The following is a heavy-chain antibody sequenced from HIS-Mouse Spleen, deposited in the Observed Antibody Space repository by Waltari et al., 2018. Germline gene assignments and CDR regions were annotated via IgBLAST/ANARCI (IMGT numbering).Heavy chain of an antibody. CDR2: ISNDGSNK. J-gene: IGHJ4*02. CDR3: AKDKHHAFDY. V-gene: IGHV3-30*18. Sequence: QVQLVESGGGVVQPGRSLRLSCAASGFTFSSYGMHWFRQAPGKGLEWVAVISNDGSNKYYADSVKGRFTISRDNSKNTLYLQMNSLRAEDTAVYYCAKDKHHAFDYWGQGTLVTVSS. CDR1: GFTFSSYG.